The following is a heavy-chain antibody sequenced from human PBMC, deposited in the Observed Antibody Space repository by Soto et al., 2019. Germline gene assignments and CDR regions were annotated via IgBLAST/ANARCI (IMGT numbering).Heavy chain of an antibody. CDR1: GFSLSTDGVG. CDR3: ARFVPLHNPNYFGP. J-gene: IGHJ5*01. CDR2: IYWDGDQ. D-gene: IGHD2-2*01. Sequence: QITLGECGPTLVKPTQTLTVTCTFSGFSLSTDGVGVGWFRQPPGKALEWLALIYWDGDQRYSPSLRNRLSVTKATSNNQVVLTTTNMHPVDTATYVWARFVPLHNPNYFGPWRQGTPVTVPS. V-gene: IGHV2-5*02.